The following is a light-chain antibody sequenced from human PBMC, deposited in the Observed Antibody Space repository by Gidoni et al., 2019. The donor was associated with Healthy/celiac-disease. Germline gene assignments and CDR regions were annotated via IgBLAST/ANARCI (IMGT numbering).Light chain of an antibody. CDR2: KDS. Sequence: SYALTQPPSVSVSPGQTAMITCSGDALPKQYAYWYQQKPGQAPVLVIYKDSEKPSGIPERFSGSSSGTTVTLTISGVQAEDEADYYCQSADSSGTSHVVFGGGTKLTVL. V-gene: IGLV3-25*03. CDR3: QSADSSGTSHVV. CDR1: ALPKQY. J-gene: IGLJ2*01.